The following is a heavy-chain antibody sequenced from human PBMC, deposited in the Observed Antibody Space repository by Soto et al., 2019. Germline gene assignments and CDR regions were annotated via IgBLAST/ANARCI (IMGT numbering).Heavy chain of an antibody. V-gene: IGHV1-69*01. CDR3: ASHYYDSSGYYRGDNWFDP. J-gene: IGHJ5*02. CDR1: GGTFSSYA. Sequence: QVQLVQSGAEVKKPGSSVKVSCKASGGTFSSYAISWVRQAPGQGLEWMGGIIPIFGTANYAQKFQGRVTITADESTSTAYMELSSLRSEDTAVYYCASHYYDSSGYYRGDNWFDPWGQGTLVTVSS. D-gene: IGHD3-22*01. CDR2: IIPIFGTA.